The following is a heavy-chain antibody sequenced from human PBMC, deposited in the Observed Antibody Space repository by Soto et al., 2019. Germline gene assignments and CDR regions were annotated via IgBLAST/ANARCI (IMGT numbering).Heavy chain of an antibody. CDR3: ASPRTSRKYYFAY. D-gene: IGHD3-16*01. Sequence: QVQLVQSGAEVKKPGSSVKVSCKASGGTFSSYAISWVRQAPGQGLEWKGGIIPIFGTANYAQKFQGRVTITADESTSTAYMEPSSLRSEYTAVYYCASPRTSRKYYFAYWGQGTLVTVSS. V-gene: IGHV1-69*01. CDR1: GGTFSSYA. CDR2: IIPIFGTA. J-gene: IGHJ4*02.